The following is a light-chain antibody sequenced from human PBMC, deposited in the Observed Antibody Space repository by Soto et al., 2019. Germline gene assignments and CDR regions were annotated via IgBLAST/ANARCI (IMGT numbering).Light chain of an antibody. V-gene: IGKV1-39*01. CDR1: QTIGKY. CDR2: DAS. CDR3: QQSFSIPFT. Sequence: DIQMTQSPSSLSATVGDRVTITCRASQTIGKYLNWYQQKPGRAPKLLIYDASYIQSGVPSRFSGSASGTDFTLIISNLRPEDFATYYCQQSFSIPFTFGPGTKVEIK. J-gene: IGKJ3*01.